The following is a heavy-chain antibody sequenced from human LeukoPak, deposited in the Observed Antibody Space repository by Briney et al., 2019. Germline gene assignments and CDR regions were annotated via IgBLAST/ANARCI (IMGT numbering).Heavy chain of an antibody. J-gene: IGHJ4*02. CDR3: ARSGIYGDYGIYFDY. V-gene: IGHV4-59*01. D-gene: IGHD4-17*01. CDR2: IHYSGST. CDR1: GDSISSYY. Sequence: SETLSLTCSVSGDSISSYYWSWIRQPPRKRLEWIGYIHYSGSTKYNPSPKSRVTISADTSKKQFSLKLSSVTAADTAVYYCARSGIYGDYGIYFDYWGQGTLVTVSS.